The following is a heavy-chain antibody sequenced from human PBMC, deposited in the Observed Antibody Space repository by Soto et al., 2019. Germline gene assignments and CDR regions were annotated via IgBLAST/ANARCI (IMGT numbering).Heavy chain of an antibody. J-gene: IGHJ4*02. CDR1: GGSISSYY. D-gene: IGHD2-2*01. CDR3: ARGYCSSANCYEGTLLDY. CDR2: IYYSGGT. Sequence: PSETLSLTCTVSGGSISSYYWSWIRQPPGKGLEWIGYIYYSGGTNYNPSLKSRVTISVDTSKNQFSLKLSSVTAADTAVYYCARGYCSSANCYEGTLLDYWGQGTLVTVSS. V-gene: IGHV4-59*01.